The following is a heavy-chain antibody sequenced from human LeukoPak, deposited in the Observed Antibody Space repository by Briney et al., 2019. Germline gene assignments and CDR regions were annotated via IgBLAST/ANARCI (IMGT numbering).Heavy chain of an antibody. CDR3: ARHAPKSPYRWFDP. CDR2: IYPGDSDT. V-gene: IGHV5-51*07. D-gene: IGHD3-16*02. J-gene: IGHJ5*02. Sequence: GESLKISCKGSGYSFTSYWIGWVHQLPGKGLEWMGIIYPGDSDTRYSPSLQGQVTISADKSISTAYLQWSSLKASDTAMYYCARHAPKSPYRWFDPWGQGTLVTVSS. CDR1: GYSFTSYW.